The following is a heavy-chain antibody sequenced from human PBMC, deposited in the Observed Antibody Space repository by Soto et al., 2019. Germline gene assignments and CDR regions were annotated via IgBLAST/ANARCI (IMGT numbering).Heavy chain of an antibody. CDR3: ARTPGVQYDSSVSADLFDV. CDR1: GLSLIGNGMR. CDR2: IDWDDDE. V-gene: IGHV2-70*04. D-gene: IGHD3-22*01. J-gene: IGHJ3*01. Sequence: SCPPRGMATQSLGVACCFSGLSLIGNGMRVLWLRQRPGKALEWLARIDWDDDEFYSTSLRSRLTISKDTSKNQVVLTMTNMAPVDTATYYCARTPGVQYDSSVSADLFDVW.